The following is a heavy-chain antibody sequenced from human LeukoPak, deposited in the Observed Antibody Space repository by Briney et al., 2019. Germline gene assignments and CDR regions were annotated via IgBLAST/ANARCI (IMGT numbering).Heavy chain of an antibody. CDR2: IKWNGGST. J-gene: IGHJ4*02. Sequence: PGGSLRLSCAASGFTFDDYGMSWVRQAPGKGLEWVSSIKWNGGSTGYADSVKGRFTISRDNAKNSLYLQMNSLRAEDTAVYYCARLYDGSAYHADHFDYWGQGTLVIVSS. V-gene: IGHV3-20*04. CDR1: GFTFDDYG. CDR3: ARLYDGSAYHADHFDY. D-gene: IGHD3-22*01.